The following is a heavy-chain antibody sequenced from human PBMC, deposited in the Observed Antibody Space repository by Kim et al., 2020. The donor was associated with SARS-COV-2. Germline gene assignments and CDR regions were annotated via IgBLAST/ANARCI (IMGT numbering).Heavy chain of an antibody. J-gene: IGHJ4*02. Sequence: GGSLRLSCAASGFTFSSYAMHWVRQAPGKGLEWVAVISYDGSNKYYADSVKGRFTISRDNSKNTLYLQMNSLRAEDTAVYYCASAAYYYYDSSGYYWPADYWGQGTLVTVSS. V-gene: IGHV3-30*04. CDR1: GFTFSSYA. CDR2: ISYDGSNK. D-gene: IGHD3-22*01. CDR3: ASAAYYYYDSSGYYWPADY.